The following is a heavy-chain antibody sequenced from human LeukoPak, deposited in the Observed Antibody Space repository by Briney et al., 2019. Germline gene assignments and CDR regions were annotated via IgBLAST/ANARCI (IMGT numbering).Heavy chain of an antibody. J-gene: IGHJ4*02. CDR3: ARDYSYGYAGFFDY. CDR2: IYTSGST. D-gene: IGHD5-18*01. CDR1: GGSISSGSYY. V-gene: IGHV4-61*02. Sequence: PSETLSLTCTVSGGSISSGSYYWSWIRQPAGKGLEWIGRIYTSGSTNYNPSLKSRVTISVDTSKNQFSLKLGSVTAADTAVYYCARDYSYGYAGFFDYWGQGTLVTVSS.